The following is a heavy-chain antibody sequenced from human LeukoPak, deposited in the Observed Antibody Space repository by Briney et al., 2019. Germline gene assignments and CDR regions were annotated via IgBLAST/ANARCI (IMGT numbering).Heavy chain of an antibody. Sequence: SETLSLTCAVYGGSFSGFYWSWIRQPPGKGLEWIGEINPSGSTNYNPSLKSRVTISVDTSKNQFSLQLSSVTAADTAVYYCARLKSFYYYGSGSYLGYYYYYMDVWGKGTTVTISS. CDR2: INPSGST. J-gene: IGHJ6*03. CDR1: GGSFSGFY. CDR3: ARLKSFYYYGSGSYLGYYYYYMDV. D-gene: IGHD3-10*01. V-gene: IGHV4-34*01.